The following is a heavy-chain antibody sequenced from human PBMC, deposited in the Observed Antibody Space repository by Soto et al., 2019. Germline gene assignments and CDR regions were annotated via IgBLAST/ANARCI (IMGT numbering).Heavy chain of an antibody. Sequence: EVQLVESGGGLVKPGGSLRLSCAASGFTFSNAWMSWVRQAPGKGLEWVGRIKSKTDGGATDYAAPVKGRFTISRDDSENTLNLKMNSLKTEDTAVYYCTPHSGYDLAYWGREPWSPSPQ. V-gene: IGHV3-15*01. CDR2: IKSKTDGGAT. CDR1: GFTFSNAW. CDR3: TPHSGYDLAY. D-gene: IGHD5-12*01. J-gene: IGHJ4*02.